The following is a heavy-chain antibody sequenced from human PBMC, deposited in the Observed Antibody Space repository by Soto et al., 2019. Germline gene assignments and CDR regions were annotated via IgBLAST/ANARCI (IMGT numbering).Heavy chain of an antibody. CDR1: GGSISGFY. CDR2: TSTGGGT. CDR3: ARDVRRGSSSWVN. J-gene: IGHJ4*02. Sequence: QVQLQESGPGLVNPSETLSLTCTVSGGSISGFYWSWIRQPAGKGLESIGRTSTGGGTNYNPSLRRRATICLNTSKSLFSLNLRSGTAADTAVYCCARDVRRGSSSWVNWGQGSLVAVSS. D-gene: IGHD6-13*01. V-gene: IGHV4-4*07.